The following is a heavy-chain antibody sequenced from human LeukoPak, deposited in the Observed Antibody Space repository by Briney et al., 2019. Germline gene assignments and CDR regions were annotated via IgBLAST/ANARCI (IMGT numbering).Heavy chain of an antibody. V-gene: IGHV1-2*02. Sequence: EASVKVSCKASGYTFTGYYMHWVRQAPGQGLEWMGWINPNSGGTNYAQKFQGRVTMTRDTSISTAYMELSRLRSDDTAVYYCARARSDILTGHPFDYWGQGTLVTVSS. CDR1: GYTFTGYY. J-gene: IGHJ4*02. CDR2: INPNSGGT. D-gene: IGHD3-9*01. CDR3: ARARSDILTGHPFDY.